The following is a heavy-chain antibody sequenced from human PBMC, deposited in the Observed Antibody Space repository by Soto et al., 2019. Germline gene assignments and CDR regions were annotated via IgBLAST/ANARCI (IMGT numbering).Heavy chain of an antibody. V-gene: IGHV3-23*01. CDR1: GFTFSSYA. D-gene: IGHD2-15*01. CDR2: ISGSGGST. CDR3: AKDDYHIGYCSGGSCYRAHQYYYYGMDV. Sequence: GGSLRLSCAASGFTFSSYAMSWVRQAPGKGLEWVSAISGSGGSTYYADSVKGRFTISRDNSKNTLYLQMNSLRAEDTAVYYCAKDDYHIGYCSGGSCYRAHQYYYYGMDVWGPGTTVTVSS. J-gene: IGHJ6*02.